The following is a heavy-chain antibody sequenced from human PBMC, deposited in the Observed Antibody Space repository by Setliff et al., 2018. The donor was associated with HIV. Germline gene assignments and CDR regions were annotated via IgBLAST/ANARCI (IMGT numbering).Heavy chain of an antibody. CDR1: GFSFRSYA. D-gene: IGHD4-4*01. CDR2: ISGSGDIT. Sequence: LKISCAASGFSFRSYAVSWVRQAPGKGLEWVSVISGSGDITYYRESVKGRFTVSRDNSNNTVYLQMNSLRAEDTAMYYCAKTQTVITVYGPFDSWGQGTPVTVSS. J-gene: IGHJ4*02. CDR3: AKTQTVITVYGPFDS. V-gene: IGHV3-23*01.